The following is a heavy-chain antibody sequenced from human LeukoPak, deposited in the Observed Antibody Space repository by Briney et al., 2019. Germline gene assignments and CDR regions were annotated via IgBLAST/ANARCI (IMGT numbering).Heavy chain of an antibody. J-gene: IGHJ4*02. V-gene: IGHV4-34*01. Sequence: SETLSLTCAVYGGSFSGYYWSWIRQPPGKGLEWIGEISHSGSTNYNPSLKSRVTISVDTSKNQFSLKLSSVTAADTAVYYCARGHTSDSTRATKFDYWGQGTLVTVSS. CDR2: ISHSGST. CDR3: ARGHTSDSTRATKFDY. CDR1: GGSFSGYY. D-gene: IGHD2-2*01.